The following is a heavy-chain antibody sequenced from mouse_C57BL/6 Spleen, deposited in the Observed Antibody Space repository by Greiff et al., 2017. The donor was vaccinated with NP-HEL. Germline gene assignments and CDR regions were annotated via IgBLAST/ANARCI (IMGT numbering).Heavy chain of an antibody. D-gene: IGHD1-1*01. CDR1: GYTFTSYW. CDR2: IDPSDSYT. J-gene: IGHJ2*01. Sequence: QVQLQQPGAELVRPGPSVKLSCKASGYTFTSYWMHWVKQRPGQGLEWIGVIDPSDSYTNYNQKFKGKATLTVDTSSSTAYMQLSSLTSEDSAVYYCARGDTTVRAHYWGQGTTLTVSS. V-gene: IGHV1-59*01. CDR3: ARGDTTVRAHY.